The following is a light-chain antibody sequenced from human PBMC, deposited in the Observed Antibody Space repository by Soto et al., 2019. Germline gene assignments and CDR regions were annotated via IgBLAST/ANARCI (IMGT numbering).Light chain of an antibody. CDR2: KAS. CDR1: QSISSL. V-gene: IGKV1-5*03. J-gene: IGKJ1*01. CDR3: QQYNSYPGT. Sequence: DIQMTQSPSTLSASVGDRVTITCRASQSISSLLAWYQQKPGKAPKLLIYKASSLESGVPSRFSGSGSGTEFTLTIISLQPDDFATYYCQQYNSYPGTFGQGTKVDIK.